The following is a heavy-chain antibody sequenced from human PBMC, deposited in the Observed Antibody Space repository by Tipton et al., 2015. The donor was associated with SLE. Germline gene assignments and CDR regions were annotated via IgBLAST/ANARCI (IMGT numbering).Heavy chain of an antibody. J-gene: IGHJ3*02. CDR2: IYYSGGT. Sequence: TLSLTCTVSGGSISSYYWSWIRQPPGKGLEWIGYIYYSGGTNYNPSLKSRVTISVDTSKNQFSLKLSSVTAADTAVYYCARGGTTVTTAFDIWGQGTMVTVSS. CDR3: ARGGTTVTTAFDI. V-gene: IGHV4-59*01. D-gene: IGHD4-17*01. CDR1: GGSISSYY.